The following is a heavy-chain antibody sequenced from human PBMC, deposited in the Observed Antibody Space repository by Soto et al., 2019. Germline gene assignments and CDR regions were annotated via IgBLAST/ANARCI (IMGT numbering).Heavy chain of an antibody. CDR3: ARDLSRSTHYGIPNSWFDP. CDR1: GGTFSSYA. J-gene: IGHJ5*02. D-gene: IGHD3-16*01. V-gene: IGHV1-69*13. CDR2: IIPIFGTA. Sequence: SVKVSCTASGGTFSSYAISWVRQAPGQGLEWMGGIIPIFGTANYAQKFQGRVTITADESTSTAYMELSSLRSEDTAVYYCARDLSRSTHYGIPNSWFDPWGQGTLVTVSS.